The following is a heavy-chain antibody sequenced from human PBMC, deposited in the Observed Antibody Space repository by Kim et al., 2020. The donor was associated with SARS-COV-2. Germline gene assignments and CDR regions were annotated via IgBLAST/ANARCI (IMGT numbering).Heavy chain of an antibody. D-gene: IGHD1-1*01. CDR2: ISSSSYI. CDR1: GFTFSSYS. CDR3: ARTGLRDSEPNWFDP. V-gene: IGHV3-21*04. J-gene: IGHJ5*02. Sequence: GGSLRLSCAASGFTFSSYSMNWVRQAPGKGLEWVSSISSSSYIYYADSVKGRFTISRDNAKNSLYLQMNSLRAEDTAVYYCARTGLRDSEPNWFDPWGQGTLVTVSS.